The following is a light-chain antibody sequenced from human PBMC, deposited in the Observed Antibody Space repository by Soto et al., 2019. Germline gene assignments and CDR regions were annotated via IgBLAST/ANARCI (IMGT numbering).Light chain of an antibody. J-gene: IGKJ2*01. CDR2: DAS. V-gene: IGKV3-11*01. CDR3: QQRSNWPKYT. CDR1: QSVSSY. Sequence: EIVLTQSPATLSLSPGERATLSCRASQSVSSYLAWYQQKPGQAPRLLIYDASNRATGIPARFSGSGYGTDFPLTISSLEPEDFAVYYCQQRSNWPKYTFGQGTKLEIK.